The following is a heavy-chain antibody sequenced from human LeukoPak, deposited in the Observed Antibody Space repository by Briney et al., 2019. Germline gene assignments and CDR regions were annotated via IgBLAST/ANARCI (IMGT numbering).Heavy chain of an antibody. CDR3: ARAKGYYDFWSGYYILDV. Sequence: PSETLSLTCTVSGGSISSYYWSWIRQPPRKGLEWIGYIYYIGSTNYNPSLKSRVTISVDTSKNQFSLKLSSVPAADTAVYYCARAKGYYDFWSGYYILDVWGQGTTVTVSS. CDR1: GGSISSYY. CDR2: IYYIGST. D-gene: IGHD3-3*01. V-gene: IGHV4-59*01. J-gene: IGHJ6*02.